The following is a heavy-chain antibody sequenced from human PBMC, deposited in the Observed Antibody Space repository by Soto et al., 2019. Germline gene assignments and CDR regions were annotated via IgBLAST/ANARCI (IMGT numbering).Heavy chain of an antibody. Sequence: QVQLVQSGAEVKKPGSSVKVSCKASGGTFSNYAITWVRQAPGQGLEWMGGIIPIFGTANYAQKFQARVTITADELTSTAYMERSSLRSEDTAVYYCARDRGPSSGYYPSWFDPWGQGTLVTVSS. V-gene: IGHV1-69*12. D-gene: IGHD3-22*01. CDR1: GGTFSNYA. CDR3: ARDRGPSSGYYPSWFDP. CDR2: IIPIFGTA. J-gene: IGHJ5*02.